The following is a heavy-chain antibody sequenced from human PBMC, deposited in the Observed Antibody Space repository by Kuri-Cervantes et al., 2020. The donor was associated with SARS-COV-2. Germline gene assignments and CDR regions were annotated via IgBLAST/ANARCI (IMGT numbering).Heavy chain of an antibody. CDR3: ARALVYGDYESFDY. Sequence: ASVKVSCKASGYTFTGYYMHWVRQAPGQGLEWIGWISAHNGNTKYAQRLQGRVTMTTDTSTSTAHMELRSLRSDDTAVYYCARALVYGDYESFDYWGQGTLVTVSS. J-gene: IGHJ4*02. D-gene: IGHD4-17*01. CDR2: ISAHNGNT. CDR1: GYTFTGYY. V-gene: IGHV1-18*04.